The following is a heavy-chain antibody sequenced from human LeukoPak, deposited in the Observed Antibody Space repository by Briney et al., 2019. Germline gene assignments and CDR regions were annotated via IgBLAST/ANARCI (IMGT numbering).Heavy chain of an antibody. CDR1: GGSFSGYY. V-gene: IGHV4-34*01. CDR2: INHSGST. CDR3: ARLYYDFWSGYYTGMRYYYYGMDV. J-gene: IGHJ6*02. D-gene: IGHD3-3*01. Sequence: SETLSLTCAVYGGSFSGYYWSWIRQPPGKGLEWIGEINHSGSTNYNPSLKSRVSISVDTSKNQFSLKLSSVTAADTAVYYCARLYYDFWSGYYTGMRYYYYGMDVWGQGTTVTVSS.